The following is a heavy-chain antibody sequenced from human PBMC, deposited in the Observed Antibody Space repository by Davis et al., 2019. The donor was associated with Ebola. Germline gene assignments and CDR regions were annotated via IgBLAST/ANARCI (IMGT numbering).Heavy chain of an antibody. J-gene: IGHJ6*02. CDR3: ARDLTQQWLVRNYYYGMDV. CDR1: GGTFSSYA. D-gene: IGHD6-19*01. Sequence: SVKVSCKASGGTFSSYAISWVRQAPGQGLEWMGGIIPILGIANYAQKFQGRVTITADKSTSTAYMELSSLRSEDTAVYYCARDLTQQWLVRNYYYGMDVWGQGTTVTVSS. CDR2: IIPILGIA. V-gene: IGHV1-69*10.